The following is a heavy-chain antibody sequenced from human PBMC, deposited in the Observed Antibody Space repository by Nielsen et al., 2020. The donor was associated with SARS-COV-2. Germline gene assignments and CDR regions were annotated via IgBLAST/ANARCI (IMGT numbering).Heavy chain of an antibody. V-gene: IGHV3-9*01. D-gene: IGHD6-6*01. J-gene: IGHJ4*02. Sequence: SCAVSGFTFKNYSMSWVRQAPGKGLEWVSGISWNSGSIGYADSVKGRFTISRDNAKNSLYLQMNSLRAEDTALYYCAKVAGEYSSSSYWGQGTLVTVSS. CDR3: AKVAGEYSSSSY. CDR1: GFTFKNYS. CDR2: ISWNSGSI.